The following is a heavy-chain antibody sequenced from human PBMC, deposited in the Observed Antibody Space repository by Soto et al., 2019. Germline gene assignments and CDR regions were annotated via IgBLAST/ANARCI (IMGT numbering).Heavy chain of an antibody. V-gene: IGHV3-15*07. CDR3: TTDSYSTIIIVRFDY. CDR2: LKSKTDGGTT. CDR1: GFTFSNAW. D-gene: IGHD3-22*01. J-gene: IGHJ4*01. Sequence: EVQLVESGGGLVKPGGSLRLSCAASGFTFSNAWIHWVRQAPGKGLEWVGRLKSKTDGGTTDYAEPVKGRFAISRDDSNNMVYLQMNSLKSEDTAVYYCTTDSYSTIIIVRFDYWGHGTRVTVSS.